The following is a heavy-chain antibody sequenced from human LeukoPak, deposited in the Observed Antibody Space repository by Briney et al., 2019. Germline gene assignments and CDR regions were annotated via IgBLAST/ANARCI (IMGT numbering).Heavy chain of an antibody. CDR1: GGSFSGYY. J-gene: IGHJ4*02. CDR2: INHSGST. V-gene: IGHV4-34*01. Sequence: SETLSLTCGAYGGSFSGYYWSWIRQPPGKGLEWMGEINHSGSTDYNPSLKSRVTISIDTSKNQFSLKLSSVTAADTAVYYCARVMGEPTGGYYFDYWGQGTLVTVSS. D-gene: IGHD3-16*01. CDR3: ARVMGEPTGGYYFDY.